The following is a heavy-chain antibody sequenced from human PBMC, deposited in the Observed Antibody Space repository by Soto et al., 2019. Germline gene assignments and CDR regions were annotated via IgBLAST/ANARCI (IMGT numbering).Heavy chain of an antibody. CDR1: GYTFTGYY. D-gene: IGHD5-12*01. CDR2: INPNSGGT. Sequence: GASVKVSCKASGYTFTGYYMHWVRQAPGQGLEWMGWINPNSGGTNYAQKFQGWVTMTRDTSISTAYMELSRLRSDDTAVYYCARERVKGLATTITWKNYYYYYGMDVWGQGTTVTVSS. J-gene: IGHJ6*02. V-gene: IGHV1-2*04. CDR3: ARERVKGLATTITWKNYYYYYGMDV.